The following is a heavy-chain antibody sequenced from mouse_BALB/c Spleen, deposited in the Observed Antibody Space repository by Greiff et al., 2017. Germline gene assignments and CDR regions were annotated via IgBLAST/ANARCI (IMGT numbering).Heavy chain of an antibody. CDR3: ARVLSPTYDGWYFDV. D-gene: IGHD2-14*01. Sequence: EVKLMESGGGLVKPGGSLKLSCAASGFTFSSYAMSWVRQTPEKRLEWVASISSGGSTYYPDRVKGRFTISRDNARNILYLQMSSRRSEDTAMYCCARVLSPTYDGWYFDVWGAGTTVTVSS. CDR2: ISSGGST. J-gene: IGHJ1*01. V-gene: IGHV5-6-5*01. CDR1: GFTFSSYA.